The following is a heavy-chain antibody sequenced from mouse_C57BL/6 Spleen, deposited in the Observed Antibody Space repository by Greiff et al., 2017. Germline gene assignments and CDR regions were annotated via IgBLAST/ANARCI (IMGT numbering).Heavy chain of an antibody. V-gene: IGHV5-16*01. D-gene: IGHD3-2*02. CDR1: GFTFSDYY. CDR3: ARVGSSGPSMDY. J-gene: IGHJ4*01. CDR2: INYDGSST. Sequence: VMLVESEGGLVQPGSSMKLSCTASGFTFSDYYMAWVRQVPEKGLEWVANINYDGSSTYYLDSLKSRFIISIDNAKNILYLQMSSLKSEDTATYYCARVGSSGPSMDYWGQGTSVTVSS.